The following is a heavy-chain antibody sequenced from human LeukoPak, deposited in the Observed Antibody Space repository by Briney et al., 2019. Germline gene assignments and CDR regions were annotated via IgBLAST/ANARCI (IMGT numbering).Heavy chain of an antibody. CDR3: ARGNPYGSEFLYFDY. CDR2: INPIFGTE. Sequence: SLNLSCKASGGTFSSYAISWVRQAPGQGLEWMGGINPIFGTENYAQKFQGRVTITADESTSTAYMKPSSLRSEDTDVYYCARGNPYGSEFLYFDYWGQGTLVTVSS. D-gene: IGHD3-10*01. CDR1: GGTFSSYA. V-gene: IGHV1-69*01. J-gene: IGHJ4*02.